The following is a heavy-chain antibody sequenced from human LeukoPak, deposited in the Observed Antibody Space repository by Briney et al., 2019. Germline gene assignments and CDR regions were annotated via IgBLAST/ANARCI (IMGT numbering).Heavy chain of an antibody. V-gene: IGHV3-66*02. D-gene: IGHD6-19*01. CDR2: ISSGRST. CDR3: ARDRGSSGWSAIDY. CDR1: GFTVSSNY. J-gene: IGHJ4*02. Sequence: GGSLRLSCAASGFTVSSNYINWVRQAPGKGLEWVSVISSGRSTYYADSVKGRFTISRDNSKNTLYLQMNSLRAEDTAVYYCARDRGSSGWSAIDYWGQGTLVTVSS.